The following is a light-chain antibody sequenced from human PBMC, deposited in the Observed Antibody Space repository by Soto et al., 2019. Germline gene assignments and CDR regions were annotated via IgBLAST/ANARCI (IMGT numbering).Light chain of an antibody. Sequence: DIQLTQSPSFLSASVGDRVTITCRASQGISSYLAWYQQKPGKAPKLLIYAASTLQSGVPSRFSGSGSGTDFTLTISSLQPADFATYYCQQLNSYPLTFGGGTKVEIK. CDR1: QGISSY. J-gene: IGKJ4*01. CDR3: QQLNSYPLT. V-gene: IGKV1-9*01. CDR2: AAS.